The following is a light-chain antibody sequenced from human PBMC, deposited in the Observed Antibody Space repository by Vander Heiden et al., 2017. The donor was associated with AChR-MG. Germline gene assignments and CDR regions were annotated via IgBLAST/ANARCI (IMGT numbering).Light chain of an antibody. J-gene: IGLJ2*01. Sequence: QSALTQPRSVSGSPGQSVTLSCTGTSSDVGGYSYVAWYQQHPGKAPKLMIYDVTKRPSGVPDRFSGSKSGNTASLTISGLQAEDEADYYCCSYAGSHTFVVFGGGTKLTVL. V-gene: IGLV2-11*01. CDR3: CSYAGSHTFVV. CDR1: SSDVGGYSY. CDR2: DVT.